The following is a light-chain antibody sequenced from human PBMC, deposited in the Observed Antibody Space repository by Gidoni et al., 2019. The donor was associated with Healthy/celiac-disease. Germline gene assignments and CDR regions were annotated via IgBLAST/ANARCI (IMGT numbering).Light chain of an antibody. Sequence: EIVMTQSPAPLSVSPGERATLTCRASHSVRSNLAWYQQKPGPAPRLLSFGASTSATGIPARFSGSGSGTEFPLTISSLQSEDFAVYYCQQYNNWPGTFGQGTKVEIK. CDR2: GAS. J-gene: IGKJ1*01. V-gene: IGKV3-15*01. CDR1: HSVRSN. CDR3: QQYNNWPGT.